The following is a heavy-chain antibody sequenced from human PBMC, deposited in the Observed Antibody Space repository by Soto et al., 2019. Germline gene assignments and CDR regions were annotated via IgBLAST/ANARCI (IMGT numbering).Heavy chain of an antibody. V-gene: IGHV1-69*02. CDR1: GDTFSRYS. CDR2: IIPMLGMA. J-gene: IGHJ4*02. Sequence: QVQLVQSGAEVKKPGSSVKVSCTASGDTFSRYSLSWVRQAPGQGPEWMGRIIPMLGMADYAQKFQGRVSITADKSTSTVYMFLSSLRSEDTPVYYCATSYGSGSAHFDYWGQGSLVTVSS. D-gene: IGHD3-10*01. CDR3: ATSYGSGSAHFDY.